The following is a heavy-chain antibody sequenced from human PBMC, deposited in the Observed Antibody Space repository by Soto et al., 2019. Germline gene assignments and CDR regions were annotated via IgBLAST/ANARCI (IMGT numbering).Heavy chain of an antibody. Sequence: SETLSLTCTVSGGSISSGENFWNWIRQSPGKCLEWIGYIHHSGSTYYNPSLKSRLTISVDTSKNQISLKLNSVTAADTAVYYCARDTGTYPYYFDYWGQGTLVTVYS. CDR2: IHHSGST. D-gene: IGHD1-26*01. CDR3: ARDTGTYPYYFDY. CDR1: GGSISSGENF. V-gene: IGHV4-30-4*01. J-gene: IGHJ4*02.